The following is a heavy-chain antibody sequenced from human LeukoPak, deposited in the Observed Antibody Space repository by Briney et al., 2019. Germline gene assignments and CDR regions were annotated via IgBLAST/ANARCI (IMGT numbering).Heavy chain of an antibody. CDR2: INPNSGGT. V-gene: IGHV1-2*02. CDR3: AATPYDHWFDP. D-gene: IGHD2-21*01. CDR1: GYTFTGYY. Sequence: ASVKVSCKASGYTFTGYYMHWVRQAPGQGLEWMGWINPNSGGTNYAQKFQGRVTMTRDTSINTVYMELNRLRSDDTAVYYCAATPYDHWFDPWGQGTLVTVSS. J-gene: IGHJ5*02.